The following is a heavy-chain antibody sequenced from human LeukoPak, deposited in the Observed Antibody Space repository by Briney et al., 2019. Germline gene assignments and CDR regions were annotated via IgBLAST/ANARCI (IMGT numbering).Heavy chain of an antibody. J-gene: IGHJ4*02. CDR2: ISAYNGNT. CDR3: ARGGSYSHFDY. V-gene: IGHV1-18*01. CDR1: GYTFASYS. D-gene: IGHD1-26*01. Sequence: GASVKVSCKASGYTFASYSISWGRQTPGQGREWMGWISAYNGNTNYAQKLQGRVTMTTDTSTSTAYMELRSLRSDDTAVYYCARGGSYSHFDYWGQGTLVTVSS.